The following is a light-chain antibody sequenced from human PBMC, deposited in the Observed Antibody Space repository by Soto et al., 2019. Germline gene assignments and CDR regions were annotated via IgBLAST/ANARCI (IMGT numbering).Light chain of an antibody. CDR1: GSNIGNNF. J-gene: IGLJ1*01. V-gene: IGLV1-51*01. CDR2: DNN. CDR3: GTWDNSLDAYV. Sequence: QSVLTQPPSVSASPGQSVTISCFWIGSNIGNNFVSWYQQFPGTSPKLLIYDNNKRPSGIPGRFSGSKSGTSATLDITGLQTGDEADYYCGTWDNSLDAYVFGAGTKATVL.